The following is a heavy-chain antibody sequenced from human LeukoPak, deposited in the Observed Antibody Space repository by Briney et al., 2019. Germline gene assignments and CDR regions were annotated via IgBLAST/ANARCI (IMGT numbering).Heavy chain of an antibody. D-gene: IGHD2-15*01. CDR1: GFTFGSYW. CDR3: ARVLRYCSGGNCYSGGLGYMDV. J-gene: IGHJ6*03. CDR2: INSDGSST. Sequence: GGSLRLSCAASGFTFGSYWMHWVRQAPGKGLVWVSRINSDGSSTSYADSVKGRFTISRDNAKNTLYLQMNSLRAEDTAVYYCARVLRYCSGGNCYSGGLGYMDVWGKGTTVTISS. V-gene: IGHV3-74*01.